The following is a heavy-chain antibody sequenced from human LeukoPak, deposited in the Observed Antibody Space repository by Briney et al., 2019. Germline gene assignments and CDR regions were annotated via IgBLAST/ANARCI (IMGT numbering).Heavy chain of an antibody. CDR2: INHSGST. CDR1: GGSFSGYY. V-gene: IGHV4-34*01. Sequence: SETLSLTCAVYGGSFSGYYWSWIRQPPGKGLEWIGEINHSGSTKFNPSLKSRVTISVDTSNNRFSLKLSSVTAADTAVYYCARELVGVPHSSSSADYFDYWGQGTLVAVSS. CDR3: ARELVGVPHSSSSADYFDY. J-gene: IGHJ4*02. D-gene: IGHD6-6*01.